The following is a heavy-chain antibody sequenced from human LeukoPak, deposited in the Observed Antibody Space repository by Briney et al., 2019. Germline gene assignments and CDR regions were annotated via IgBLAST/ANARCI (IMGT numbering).Heavy chain of an antibody. CDR1: GGSFSGYY. CDR3: ARGRMRWIQLSYYYDAMTS. CDR2: INHRGST. Sequence: SETLSLTCAVYGGSFSGYYWSWIRQTPGKGLEWIGEINHRGSTNYNPSLKSRVTILVDTSKNQFSLKLISVTAADRAVYYCARGRMRWIQLSYYYDAMTSGAKGPRSPSPQ. J-gene: IGHJ6*04. D-gene: IGHD5-18*01. V-gene: IGHV4-34*01.